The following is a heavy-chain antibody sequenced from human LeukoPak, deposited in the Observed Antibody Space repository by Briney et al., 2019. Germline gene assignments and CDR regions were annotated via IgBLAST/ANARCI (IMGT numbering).Heavy chain of an antibody. CDR2: IKQDGSEK. V-gene: IGHV3-7*03. D-gene: IGHD6-13*01. CDR1: GFTFSSYW. Sequence: GGSLRLSCAASGFTFSSYWMSWVRQAPGKGLDRVANIKQDGSEKYYVDSVKGRFTISRDNAKNSLYLQMNSPRGEDTAVYYCGRIAAAGIYFWGQGTLVTVSS. J-gene: IGHJ4*02. CDR3: GRIAAAGIYF.